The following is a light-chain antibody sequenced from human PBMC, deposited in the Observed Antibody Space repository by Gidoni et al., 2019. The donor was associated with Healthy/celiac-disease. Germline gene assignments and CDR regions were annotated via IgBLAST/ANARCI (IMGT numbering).Light chain of an antibody. V-gene: IGKV3-20*01. J-gene: IGKJ1*01. CDR2: GAS. CDR3: PQYAT. CDR1: QSVSSSY. Sequence: ELVLTQSPGTMSLSPGDRATLSCSASQSVSSSYLDWYQQTPGQAPRLLIYGASSRATCIQDRFSGSGSGTDFTLTLSRFEPEDFAVYYCPQYATFGQGTKVEIK.